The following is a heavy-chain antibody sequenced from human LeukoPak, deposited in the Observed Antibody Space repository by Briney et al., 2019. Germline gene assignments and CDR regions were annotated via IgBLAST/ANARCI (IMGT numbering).Heavy chain of an antibody. CDR1: GFTFSSYA. CDR2: ISGSGGST. J-gene: IGHJ4*02. V-gene: IGHV3-23*01. CDR3: AKDRDVWGSLLDY. Sequence: GGSLRLSCAASGFTFSSYAMSWVRQAPGKGLEWVSAISGSGGSTYYADSVKGRFTTSRDNSKNTLYLQMNSLRAEDTAVYYCAKDRDVWGSLLDYWGQGTLVTVSS. D-gene: IGHD3-16*01.